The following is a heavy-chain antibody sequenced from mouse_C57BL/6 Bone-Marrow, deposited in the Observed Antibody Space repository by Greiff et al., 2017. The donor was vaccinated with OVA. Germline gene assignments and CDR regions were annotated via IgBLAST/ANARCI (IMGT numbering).Heavy chain of an antibody. CDR1: GYAFSSYW. CDR2: IYPGDGDT. V-gene: IGHV1-80*01. J-gene: IGHJ2*01. Sequence: QVQLQQSGAELVKPGASVKISCKASGYAFSSYWMNWVKQRPGKGLEWIGQIYPGDGDTNYNGKFKGKATLTADKSSSTAYMQLSSLTSEDSAVYFCARRGTGHYYFDYWGQGTTLTVSS. D-gene: IGHD2-14*01. CDR3: ARRGTGHYYFDY.